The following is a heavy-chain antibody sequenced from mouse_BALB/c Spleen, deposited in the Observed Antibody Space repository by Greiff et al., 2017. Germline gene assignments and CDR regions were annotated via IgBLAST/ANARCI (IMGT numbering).Heavy chain of an antibody. CDR3: ARGEGYAMDY. CDR2: INPGSGGT. V-gene: IGHV1-54*01. J-gene: IGHJ4*01. CDR1: GYAFTNYL. Sequence: QVQLQQSGAELVRPGTSVKVSCKASGYAFTNYLIEWVKQRPGQGLEWIGVINPGSGGTNYNEKFKGKATLTADKSSSTAYMQLSSLTSDDSAVYFCARGEGYAMDYWGQGTSVTVSS.